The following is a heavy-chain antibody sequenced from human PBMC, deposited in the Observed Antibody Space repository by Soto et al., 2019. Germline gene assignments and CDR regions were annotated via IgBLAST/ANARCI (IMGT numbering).Heavy chain of an antibody. D-gene: IGHD6-19*01. V-gene: IGHV1-8*01. J-gene: IGHJ4*02. Sequence: QVQLGQSGAEVKKPGASVKVSFKASEYTFTGYDINWVRQATGQGLEWMGWMNPNSGNTGYAQKFQGRVTMTRNTSISTAYMELSSLRSEDTAVYYCATPGVAVAGTLGYWGQGTLVTVSS. CDR1: EYTFTGYD. CDR3: ATPGVAVAGTLGY. CDR2: MNPNSGNT.